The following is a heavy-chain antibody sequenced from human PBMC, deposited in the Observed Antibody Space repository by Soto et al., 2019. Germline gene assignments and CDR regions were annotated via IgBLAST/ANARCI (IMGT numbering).Heavy chain of an antibody. CDR1: GFSFSSDN. CDR3: ARSFYSGPDIA. V-gene: IGHV3-21*01. CDR2: ISSSSSYI. D-gene: IGHD5-12*01. J-gene: IGHJ5*02. Sequence: GGSLRLSCPPSGFSFSSDNMNRVRQAPGKGLEWVSSISSSSSYIYYADSVKGRFTISRDNAKNSLYLQMNSLRAEDTAVYYCARSFYSGPDIAWGQGTLVTVSS.